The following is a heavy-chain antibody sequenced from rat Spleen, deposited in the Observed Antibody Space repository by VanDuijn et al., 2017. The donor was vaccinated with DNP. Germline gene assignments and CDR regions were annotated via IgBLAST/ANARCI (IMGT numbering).Heavy chain of an antibody. J-gene: IGHJ2*01. V-gene: IGHV5-46*01. CDR2: ISAGGDST. CDR1: GFTFSSFP. D-gene: IGHD1-6*01. CDR3: TRGVYYGSSWAFDY. Sequence: EVQLVESGGGLVQPGRSLKLSCAASGFTFSSFPMAWVRQAPKKGLEWVATISAGGDSTSFRDSVKGRFTISRDNAKSTLYLQMNSLRSEDTATYYCTRGVYYGSSWAFDYWGHGVMVTVSS.